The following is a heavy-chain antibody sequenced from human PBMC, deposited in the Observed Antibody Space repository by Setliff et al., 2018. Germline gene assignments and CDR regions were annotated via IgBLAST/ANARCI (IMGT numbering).Heavy chain of an antibody. CDR2: LHTSGST. J-gene: IGHJ4*02. CDR1: GGSISSGSYY. V-gene: IGHV4-61*02. Sequence: SETLSLTCAVSGGSISSGSYYWSWIRQPAGKGLEWVGRLHTSGSTNYNPSLKSRVTISVDTSKNQFSLKLSPVTAADTAVYFCARDNTIVGATDYWGQGTLVTVSS. D-gene: IGHD1-26*01. CDR3: ARDNTIVGATDY.